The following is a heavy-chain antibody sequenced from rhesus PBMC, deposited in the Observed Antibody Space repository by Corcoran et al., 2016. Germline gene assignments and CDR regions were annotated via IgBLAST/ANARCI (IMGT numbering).Heavy chain of an antibody. Sequence: QVQLQESAPGLVKPSETLSLTCTVSGGSISSNYWTWIRQPPGKGLEWIGYIYGGNGCTTSGPSLEDRVTISTDTSKNPFSLKLSSVTSADTAVYCCVITEIVAAPPLFSNDYFFDYWSQGVLVTVSS. V-gene: IGHV4-147*01. J-gene: IGHJ4*01. CDR3: VITEIVAAPPLFSNDYFFDY. CDR1: GGSISSNY. CDR2: IYGGNGCT. D-gene: IGHD2-33*01.